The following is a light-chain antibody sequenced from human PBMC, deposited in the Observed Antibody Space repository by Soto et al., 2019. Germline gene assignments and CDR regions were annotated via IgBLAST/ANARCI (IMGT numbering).Light chain of an antibody. CDR1: QYVGRN. CDR2: AAS. J-gene: IGKJ5*01. Sequence: EIVMTQSPGTLSVSPGERATLSCRASQYVGRNLAWYQHKHGQAPRLLIYAASTRATGIPARFSGSGSGTEFTLPISSLQSEDFAFYYCQQYDNWPPAPFGQGTRLEI. V-gene: IGKV3-15*01. CDR3: QQYDNWPPAP.